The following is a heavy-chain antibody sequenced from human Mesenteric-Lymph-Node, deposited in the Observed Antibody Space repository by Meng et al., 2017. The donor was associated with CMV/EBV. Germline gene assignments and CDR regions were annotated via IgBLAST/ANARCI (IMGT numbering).Heavy chain of an antibody. Sequence: QVQLQQWVAGLLKPPETLFLPCAVYGGSFSGYYWSWIRQPPGKGLECIGEINHSGVPNYNPSLKSRVTISLDRSKNQFSLKLSSVTAEDTAVYYCARGSDIPVNNYWGQGTLVTVSS. D-gene: IGHD2-15*01. V-gene: IGHV4-34*01. CDR3: ARGSDIPVNNY. CDR2: INHSGVP. J-gene: IGHJ4*01. CDR1: GGSFSGYY.